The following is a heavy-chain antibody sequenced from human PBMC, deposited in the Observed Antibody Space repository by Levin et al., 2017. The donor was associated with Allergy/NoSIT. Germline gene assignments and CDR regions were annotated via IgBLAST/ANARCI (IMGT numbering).Heavy chain of an antibody. Sequence: GGSLRLSCAASGFTFSSYAMSWVRQAPGKGLEWVSAISGSGGSTYYADSVKGRFTISRDNSKNTLYLQMNSLRAEDTAVYYCAKRGPRVNNLVRYFDWRDAFDIWGQGTMVTVSS. J-gene: IGHJ3*02. V-gene: IGHV3-23*01. CDR3: AKRGPRVNNLVRYFDWRDAFDI. D-gene: IGHD3-9*01. CDR1: GFTFSSYA. CDR2: ISGSGGST.